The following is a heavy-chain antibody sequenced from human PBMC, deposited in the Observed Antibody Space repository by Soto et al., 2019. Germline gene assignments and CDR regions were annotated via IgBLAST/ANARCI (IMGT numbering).Heavy chain of an antibody. CDR1: GGSISSSGDYY. V-gene: IGHV4-30-4*01. CDR2: IHHSGST. D-gene: IGHD3-22*01. Sequence: SETLSLTCTVSGGSISSSGDYYWSWIRQPPDKGLEWIGYIHHSGSTHHNPSLQSRLITSVDTSKNQFAPKLSSVSAADTAVYYCARAGESGGYYHDNWYFDLWGRGTLVTVSS. J-gene: IGHJ2*01. CDR3: ARAGESGGYYHDNWYFDL.